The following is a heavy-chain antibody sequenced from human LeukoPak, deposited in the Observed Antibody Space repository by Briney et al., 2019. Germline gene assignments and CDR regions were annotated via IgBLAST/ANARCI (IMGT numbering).Heavy chain of an antibody. V-gene: IGHV4-34*01. CDR3: ARGRDRSKAGDH. J-gene: IGHJ4*02. CDR1: GGSCDDYY. Sequence: SETLSLTCDVYGGSCDDYYCSWIRQPPGKGLEWIGEIHPSEGFYYNSSLVSRVTISIDPSKTHFSLRLASVTAADTAFYCCARGRDRSKAGDHWGQGSLVTVSS. CDR2: IHPSEGF. D-gene: IGHD5-24*01.